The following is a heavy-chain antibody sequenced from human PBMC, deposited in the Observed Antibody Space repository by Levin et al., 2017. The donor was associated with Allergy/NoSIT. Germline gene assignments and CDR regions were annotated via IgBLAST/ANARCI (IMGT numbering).Heavy chain of an antibody. CDR2: ISSNGGST. CDR3: VKAGVVARAPFDY. V-gene: IGHV3-64D*06. J-gene: IGHJ4*02. D-gene: IGHD3-22*01. Sequence: GESLKISCSASGFTFSSYDIHWVRQAPGKGLEYVSGISSNGGSTPYADSVKGRFTISRDNSKNTVFLQMSSLRPEDTAVYYCVKAGVVARAPFDYWGQGTLVIVSS. CDR1: GFTFSSYD.